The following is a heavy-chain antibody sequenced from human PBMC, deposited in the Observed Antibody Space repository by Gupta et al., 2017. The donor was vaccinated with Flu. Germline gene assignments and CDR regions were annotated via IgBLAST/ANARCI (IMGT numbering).Heavy chain of an antibody. Sequence: QVTLKESGPALVKPTQTLTLTCSFSGFSLSRNGMRVSWIRQPPGKALEWLARIDWDDDKFYSTSLKTRLTISKDTSKNQVVLRMTDMDPVDTATYYCVRTKSSAWYEGVFENWGQGTLGHRLL. J-gene: IGHJ4*02. CDR3: VRTKSSAWYEGVFEN. CDR2: IDWDDDK. V-gene: IGHV2-70*04. D-gene: IGHD6-19*01. CDR1: GFSLSRNGMR.